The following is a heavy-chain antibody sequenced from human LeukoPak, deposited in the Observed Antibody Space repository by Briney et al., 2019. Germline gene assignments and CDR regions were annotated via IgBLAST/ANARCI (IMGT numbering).Heavy chain of an antibody. CDR2: INSGSSTM. V-gene: IGHV3-48*02. CDR1: GFTFISYS. Sequence: GGSLRLSCAASGFTFISYSMTWVRQAPGKGLEWDSYINSGSSTMYYADSVKGRFTISRDNGKTSLYLQMNSLRDEDTAVYYCARVIAVVRGGGLSYYYAMDVWGQGTTVTVSS. CDR3: ARVIAVVRGGGLSYYYAMDV. D-gene: IGHD3-10*01. J-gene: IGHJ6*02.